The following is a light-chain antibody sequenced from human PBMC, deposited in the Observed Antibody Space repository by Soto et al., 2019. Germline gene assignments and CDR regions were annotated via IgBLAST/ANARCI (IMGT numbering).Light chain of an antibody. V-gene: IGKV1-12*01. CDR2: GAS. CDR3: QQAYSFPPT. CDR1: QSIYSW. Sequence: DIQMTQSPSSVSASVGDRVTITCRARQSIYSWLAWYQQKPGKAPQLLIHGASSLQTGVPSRFSGSGSGTDFTLTIRSLQPEDFATYYCQQAYSFPPTFGGGTKLEIK. J-gene: IGKJ4*01.